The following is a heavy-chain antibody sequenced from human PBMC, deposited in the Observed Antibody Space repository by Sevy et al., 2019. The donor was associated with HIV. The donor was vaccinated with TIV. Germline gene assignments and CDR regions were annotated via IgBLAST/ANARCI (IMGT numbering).Heavy chain of an antibody. D-gene: IGHD3-3*01. V-gene: IGHV3-64D*06. Sequence: GGSLRLSCSGSGFSFSNSAMNWVRQTPGKGLKYVSAISSDGVSTYYTDSVRGRFTISRDNSKNTLYPQMSSLRVEDTAVYYCVKDPDYNFWRGDYGMDVWGQGTTVTVS. J-gene: IGHJ6*02. CDR2: ISSDGVST. CDR3: VKDPDYNFWRGDYGMDV. CDR1: GFSFSNSA.